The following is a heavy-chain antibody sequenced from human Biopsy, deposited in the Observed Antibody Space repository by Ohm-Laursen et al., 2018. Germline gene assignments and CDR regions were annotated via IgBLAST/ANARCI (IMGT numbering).Heavy chain of an antibody. CDR3: ARATNSTGWPYYYFYGMDV. Sequence: ASVKVSCNVSGYTFTSYGISWVRQAPGQGLEWMGWINTYNANTDYAQKVQGRVTMTTDTSTSTAYMEPRSLRSDDTAVYYCARATNSTGWPYYYFYGMDVWGQGTTVTVSS. CDR1: GYTFTSYG. D-gene: IGHD2/OR15-2a*01. J-gene: IGHJ6*02. CDR2: INTYNANT. V-gene: IGHV1-18*01.